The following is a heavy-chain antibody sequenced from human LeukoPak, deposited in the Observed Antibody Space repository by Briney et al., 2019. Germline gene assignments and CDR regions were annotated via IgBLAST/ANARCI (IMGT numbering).Heavy chain of an antibody. V-gene: IGHV4-34*01. CDR1: GGSSSGYY. CDR2: INHSGST. D-gene: IGHD1-26*01. J-gene: IGHJ4*02. CDR3: ARAGGGTYYFDF. Sequence: PSETLSLTCVLYGGSSSGYYWNWIRQPPGKGLEWIGEINHSGSTNYNPSLKSRVTISLDKSKNQFSLKLTSVTAADTALYFCARAGGGTYYFDFWGQGTLVTVSS.